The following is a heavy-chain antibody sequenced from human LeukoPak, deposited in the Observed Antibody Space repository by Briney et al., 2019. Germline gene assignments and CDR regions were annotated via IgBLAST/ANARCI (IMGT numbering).Heavy chain of an antibody. CDR1: GFDFSDHY. Sequence: GGSLRLSCVASGFDFSDHYMRWIRQAPGKGLEWISYISSSGGMRYYADSVKDRFTISRDNAKNSLFLQMNRLTAEDAAVYYCARDGAEGDYQGFYFGIDVWGQGTTVTVSS. J-gene: IGHJ6*02. CDR2: ISSSGGMR. CDR3: ARDGAEGDYQGFYFGIDV. V-gene: IGHV3-11*01. D-gene: IGHD4-17*01.